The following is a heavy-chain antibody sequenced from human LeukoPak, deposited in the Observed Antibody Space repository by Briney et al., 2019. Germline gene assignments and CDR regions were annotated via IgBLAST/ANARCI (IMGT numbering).Heavy chain of an antibody. J-gene: IGHJ6*03. CDR1: GYTFTVYY. D-gene: IGHD3-16*02. CDR3: AREGYDYVWGSYRNYYMDV. V-gene: IGHV1-2*02. CDR2: INPNSGGT. Sequence: ASVKVSSKASGYTFTVYYMHWVRQAPGQGLEWMGWINPNSGGTNYAQKFQGRVTMTRDTSISTAYMELSRLRSDDTAVYYCAREGYDYVWGSYRNYYMDVWGRGTTVTVSS.